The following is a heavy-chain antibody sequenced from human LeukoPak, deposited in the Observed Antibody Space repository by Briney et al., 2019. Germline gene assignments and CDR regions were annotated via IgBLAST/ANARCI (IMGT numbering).Heavy chain of an antibody. D-gene: IGHD4-23*01. J-gene: IGHJ4*02. CDR2: INPHNGDT. Sequence: ASVKVSCKASGYTFIGYYMHWVRQAPGQGLEWMGWINPHNGDTNFAQKFQGRVTMTRDTSISTAYMELSRLRSDDTAVYYCARQFEGGNSIDYWGQGTLVTVSS. V-gene: IGHV1-2*02. CDR3: ARQFEGGNSIDY. CDR1: GYTFIGYY.